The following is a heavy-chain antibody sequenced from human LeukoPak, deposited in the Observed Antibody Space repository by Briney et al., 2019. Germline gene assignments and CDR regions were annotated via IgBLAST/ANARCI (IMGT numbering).Heavy chain of an antibody. D-gene: IGHD4-17*01. V-gene: IGHV4-59*01. Sequence: KSSETLSLTCNVSGDSISSYYWGWIRQPPGKGLDWIGYVYYDGSTNYNPSLRSRVTISIDTSKKHFFLKLKSVTAADTAVYYCATGYGDFRVEGRYFYSWGQGTLVTVSS. J-gene: IGHJ4*02. CDR1: GDSISSYY. CDR3: ATGYGDFRVEGRYFYS. CDR2: VYYDGST.